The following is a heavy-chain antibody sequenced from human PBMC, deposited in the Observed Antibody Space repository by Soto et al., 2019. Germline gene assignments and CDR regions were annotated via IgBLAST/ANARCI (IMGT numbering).Heavy chain of an antibody. J-gene: IGHJ5*01. CDR1: GFTFSSYG. D-gene: IGHD3-10*01. Sequence: EVQLLESGGGLIQPGGSLRLSCAASGFTFSSYGMSWVRQAPGKGLEWVSVISGGGGTTYYADSVKGRFTISRDNSKNPVYLQMNSLKAEDTALYFCAKGRGGFDSWGQGILVTVSS. CDR3: AKGRGGFDS. CDR2: ISGGGGTT. V-gene: IGHV3-23*01.